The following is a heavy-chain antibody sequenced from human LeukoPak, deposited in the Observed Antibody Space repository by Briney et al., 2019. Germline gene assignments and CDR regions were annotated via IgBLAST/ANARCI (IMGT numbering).Heavy chain of an antibody. CDR2: IIPIFGTA. CDR3: ASSDCSSTSCRYYYYYYYMDV. D-gene: IGHD2-2*01. J-gene: IGHJ6*03. Sequence: SVKVSCKASGGTFSSYAISWVRQAPGQGLEWVGGIIPIFGTANYAQKFQGRVTITTDESTSTAYMELSSLRSEDTAVYYCASSDCSSTSCRYYYYYYYMDVWGKGTTVTVSS. CDR1: GGTFSSYA. V-gene: IGHV1-69*05.